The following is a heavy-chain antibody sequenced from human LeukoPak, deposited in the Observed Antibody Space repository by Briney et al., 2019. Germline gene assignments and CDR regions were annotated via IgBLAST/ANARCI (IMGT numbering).Heavy chain of an antibody. Sequence: GRSLRLSCAASGFTFSSYGMHWVRQAPGKGLEWVAVMSYDGTKKYYADSVKGRFTISRDNSKNTLYLQMNSLRAEDTAVYYCARGTFGVDYWGQGTLVTVSS. V-gene: IGHV3-33*05. CDR2: MSYDGTKK. CDR3: ARGTFGVDY. D-gene: IGHD3-10*01. J-gene: IGHJ4*02. CDR1: GFTFSSYG.